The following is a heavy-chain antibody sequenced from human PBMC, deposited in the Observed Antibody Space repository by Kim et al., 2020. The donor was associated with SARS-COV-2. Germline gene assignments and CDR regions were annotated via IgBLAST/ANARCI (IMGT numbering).Heavy chain of an antibody. V-gene: IGHV4-34*01. CDR1: GGSFSGYY. D-gene: IGHD6-13*01. Sequence: SETLSLTCAVYGGSFSGYYWGWIRQPPGKGLEWIGEINHSGSMNYSPSLKSRVTISVDTSKNQFSLKLSSVTAADTAVYYCARGILVSGYSNSRGWNYWGQGTLVTVSS. CDR2: INHSGSM. J-gene: IGHJ4*02. CDR3: ARGILVSGYSNSRGWNY.